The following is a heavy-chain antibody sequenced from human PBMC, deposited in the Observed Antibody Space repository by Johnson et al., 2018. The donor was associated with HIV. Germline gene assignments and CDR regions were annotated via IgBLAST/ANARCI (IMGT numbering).Heavy chain of an antibody. CDR1: GFTFSSYA. J-gene: IGHJ3*02. V-gene: IGHV3-30*04. CDR3: ARVRRSGWFDNDAFDI. CDR2: ISYDGNNK. D-gene: IGHD6-19*01. Sequence: QVQLVESGGGVVQPGRSLRLSCAASGFTFSSYAMHWVRQAPGKGLEWVAVISYDGNNKYYTDSVKGRFTISRDNSKNPLFLLMSSRRADDTAVYYCARVRRSGWFDNDAFDIWGQGTMVTVSS.